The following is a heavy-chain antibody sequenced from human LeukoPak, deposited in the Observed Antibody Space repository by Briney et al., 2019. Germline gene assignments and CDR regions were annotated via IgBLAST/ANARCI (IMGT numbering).Heavy chain of an antibody. J-gene: IGHJ3*02. Sequence: GSQKISCKGSGYSFTSYWIGWVRQMPGKGLEWMGIIYPGDSDTRYRPSFQGQVTISADKSISTAYLQWSSLKASDTAMYYCARQDGRRTIPAFDIWGQGTVVTVSS. V-gene: IGHV5-51*01. D-gene: IGHD3-3*01. CDR2: IYPGDSDT. CDR3: ARQDGRRTIPAFDI. CDR1: GYSFTSYW.